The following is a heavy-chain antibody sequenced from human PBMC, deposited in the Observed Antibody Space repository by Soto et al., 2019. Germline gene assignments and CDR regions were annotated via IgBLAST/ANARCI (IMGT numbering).Heavy chain of an antibody. CDR3: AREGRISDWLKGDYYFDY. J-gene: IGHJ4*02. V-gene: IGHV1-69*08. CDR2: ITPILGIT. D-gene: IGHD3-9*01. CDR1: GSSFSSYT. Sequence: QVQLVQSGAELKKPGSSVKVSCRASGSSFSSYTISWVRQAPGHGLEWMGRITPILGITDYEPNFQGRVTVIADKSTSAAYLELSSLRSEDTVVYYCAREGRISDWLKGDYYFDYWGQGTLVTFSS.